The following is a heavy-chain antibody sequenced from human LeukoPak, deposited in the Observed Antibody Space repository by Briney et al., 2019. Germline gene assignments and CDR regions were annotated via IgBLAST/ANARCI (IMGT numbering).Heavy chain of an antibody. J-gene: IGHJ3*01. CDR1: GGSISSGGYY. Sequence: PSETLSLTCTVSGGSISSGGYYWSWIRQPPGRDLEWIGTICHSGNTYYNPSLKSRVTVSVDTSKSQLSLRLNSVTAADTSVYYCARYCNAGACSMFKTFDVWGQGTMVTVSS. CDR2: ICHSGNT. D-gene: IGHD2-15*01. CDR3: ARYCNAGACSMFKTFDV. V-gene: IGHV4-39*01.